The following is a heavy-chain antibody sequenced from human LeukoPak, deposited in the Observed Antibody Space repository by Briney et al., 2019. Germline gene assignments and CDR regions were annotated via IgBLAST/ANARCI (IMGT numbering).Heavy chain of an antibody. CDR1: GYTLTELS. V-gene: IGHV1-24*01. CDR2: FDPEDGET. J-gene: IGHJ6*03. D-gene: IGHD2-2*01. Sequence: ASVKVSCKVSGYTLTELSMHWVRQAPGKGLEWMGGFDPEDGETIYAQKFQGRVTMTEDTSTDTAYMELSSLRSEDTAVYYCATLGHCSSTSCYSPMDVWGKGTTVTVSS. CDR3: ATLGHCSSTSCYSPMDV.